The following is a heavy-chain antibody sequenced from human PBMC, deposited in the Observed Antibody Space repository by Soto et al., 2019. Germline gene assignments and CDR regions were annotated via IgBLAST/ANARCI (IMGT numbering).Heavy chain of an antibody. CDR3: ARDPPDDDRGHYAFDI. CDR2: MYNTGST. D-gene: IGHD3-9*01. Sequence: SETLSLTCTVSGGSISGYYWSWIRQPPGKGLEWIGYMYNTGSTVYNPSFKSRVTISVDTSKNQFSLKLNSVTAADTAVYYCARDPPDDDRGHYAFDIWGQGTMVTVSS. J-gene: IGHJ3*02. CDR1: GGSISGYY. V-gene: IGHV4-59*01.